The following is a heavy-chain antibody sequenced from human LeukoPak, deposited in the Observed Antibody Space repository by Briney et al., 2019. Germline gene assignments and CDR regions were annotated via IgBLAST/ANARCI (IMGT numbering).Heavy chain of an antibody. D-gene: IGHD5-24*01. CDR3: ALEMATITGTGSDY. V-gene: IGHV4-34*01. J-gene: IGHJ4*02. Sequence: PSETLSLTCAVYGGSFSVYYWSWIRQPPGKGLEWIGEINHSGSTNYKPSLKSRVTISVDTSKNQFSLKLSSVTAADTAVYYCALEMATITGTGSDYWGQGTLVTVSS. CDR1: GGSFSVYY. CDR2: INHSGST.